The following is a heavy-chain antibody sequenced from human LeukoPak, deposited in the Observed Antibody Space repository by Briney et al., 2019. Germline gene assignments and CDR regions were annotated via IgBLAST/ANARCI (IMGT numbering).Heavy chain of an antibody. V-gene: IGHV3-23*01. CDR2: IGGGGGST. D-gene: IGHD2-15*01. CDR3: AKGHRYCTSGNCNSAVDY. CDR1: GFTFSSYE. J-gene: IGHJ4*02. Sequence: PGGSLRLSCAGSGFTFSSYEMKWVRQAPGKGLEWVSTIGGGGGSTDYTDSVKGRFTISRDNSKNTLYLQMNSLGAEDTAVYYCAKGHRYCTSGNCNSAVDYWGQGTLVTVSS.